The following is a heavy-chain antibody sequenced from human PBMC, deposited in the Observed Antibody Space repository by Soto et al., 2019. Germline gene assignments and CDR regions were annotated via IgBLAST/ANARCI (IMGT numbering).Heavy chain of an antibody. D-gene: IGHD3-10*01. J-gene: IGHJ3*02. CDR3: AKDKGLLWFGELSGAFDI. CDR1: GFTFSSYA. V-gene: IGHV3-23*01. Sequence: EVQLLESGGGLVQPGGSLRLSCAASGFTFSSYAMSWVRQAPGKGLEWVSAISGSGGSTYYADSVKGRFTISRDNSKNTLYLQMNSLRDEDTAVYYCAKDKGLLWFGELSGAFDIWGQGTMVTVSS. CDR2: ISGSGGST.